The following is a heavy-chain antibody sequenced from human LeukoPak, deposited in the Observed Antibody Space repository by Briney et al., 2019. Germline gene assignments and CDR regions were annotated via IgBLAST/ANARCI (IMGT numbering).Heavy chain of an antibody. CDR1: GGSFSGYY. CDR3: ARGALWYQRDPFDY. CDR2: INHSGST. Sequence: SETLSLTCAVYGGSFSGYYWSWIRQPPGKGLEWIGEINHSGSTNYNPSLKSRVTISVDTSKNQFSLRLSSVTAADTAVYYCARGALWYQRDPFDYWGQGTLVTASS. D-gene: IGHD2-2*01. J-gene: IGHJ4*02. V-gene: IGHV4-34*01.